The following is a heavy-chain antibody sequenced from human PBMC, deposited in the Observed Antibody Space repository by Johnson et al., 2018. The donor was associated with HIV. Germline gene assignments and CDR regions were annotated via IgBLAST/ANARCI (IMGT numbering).Heavy chain of an antibody. J-gene: IGHJ3*02. Sequence: VQLVESGGGLVQPGGSLRLSCAASGFIVSSNYMSWVRQAPGKGLEWVSAISGSGGSTYYADSVKGRFPISRDNSKNSLYLQMNSLRAEDTAVYYCAREGLLIAAAGAFDIWGQGTMVTVSS. V-gene: IGHV3-23*04. CDR1: GFIVSSNY. D-gene: IGHD6-13*01. CDR2: ISGSGGST. CDR3: AREGLLIAAAGAFDI.